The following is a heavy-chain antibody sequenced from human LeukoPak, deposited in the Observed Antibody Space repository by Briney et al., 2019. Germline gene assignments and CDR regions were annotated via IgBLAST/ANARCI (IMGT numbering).Heavy chain of an antibody. J-gene: IGHJ6*03. V-gene: IGHV1-69*10. CDR1: GGTFSSYA. Sequence: ASVKVSCKASGGTFSSYAISWVRRAPGQGLEWMGGIIPIFGITNYAQKFQDRVTITADKSTSTAYMELSSLRSEDTAVYYCARVVGLTGYSSSWYSGYYYYMDVWGKGTTVTVSS. D-gene: IGHD6-13*01. CDR3: ARVVGLTGYSSSWYSGYYYYMDV. CDR2: IIPIFGIT.